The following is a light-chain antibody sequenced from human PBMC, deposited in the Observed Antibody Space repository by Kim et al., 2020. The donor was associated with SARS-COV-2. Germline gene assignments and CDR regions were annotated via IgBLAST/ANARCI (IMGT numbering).Light chain of an antibody. CDR3: QVWDTNSDHVV. V-gene: IGLV3-21*03. CDR1: NMGSKI. Sequence: PRNTARIPWGGNNMGSKIVYWYQQKSGPAPVLVVFDDSGRPSGIPERFSGSRSGNTATLTVIRVEAGDEADYYCQVWDTNSDHVVFGGGTQLTVL. J-gene: IGLJ2*01. CDR2: DDS.